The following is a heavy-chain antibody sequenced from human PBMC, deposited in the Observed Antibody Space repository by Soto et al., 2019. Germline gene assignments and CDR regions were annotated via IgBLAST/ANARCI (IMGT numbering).Heavy chain of an antibody. J-gene: IGHJ4*02. CDR3: ARRIAMDVAGFDY. CDR1: GYSFTSYS. CDR2: IDPSDSYT. V-gene: IGHV5-10-1*01. D-gene: IGHD6-19*01. Sequence: RESLKISCKGSGYSFTSYSICWVRQMPGKGLEWMGRIDPSDSYTNYSPSFQGQVTISADKSISTAYLQWSSLKASDTVMYYCARRIAMDVAGFDYWGQGTLVTVSS.